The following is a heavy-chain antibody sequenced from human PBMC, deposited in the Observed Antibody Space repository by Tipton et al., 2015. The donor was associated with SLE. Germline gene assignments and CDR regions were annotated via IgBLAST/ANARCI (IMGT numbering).Heavy chain of an antibody. CDR1: GGSISSGSYY. CDR3: AGGSGARWFDR. J-gene: IGHJ5*02. V-gene: IGHV4-61*02. D-gene: IGHD3-16*01. CDR2: IYTSGST. Sequence: TLSLTCTVSGGSISSGSYYWSWIRQPAGKGLEWIGRIYTSGSTNYSPPLKSRVTISVDTSKNQFSLKLSSVTAADTAVYYCAGGSGARWFDRWGQGTLVTVSS.